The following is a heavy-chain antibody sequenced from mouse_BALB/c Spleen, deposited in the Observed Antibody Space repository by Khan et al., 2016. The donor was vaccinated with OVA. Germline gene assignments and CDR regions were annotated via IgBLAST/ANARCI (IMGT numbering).Heavy chain of an antibody. CDR2: IYPTGYFT. Sequence: VQLQQSGNELIRPGTSVKMSCKASGYTFTNYWLGWVKQRPGHGLEWIGDIYPTGYFTNYNEKFKGKATLTVDTSSNTAYMQLSGLTSEDSAVXCCTRWATWFFDVWGAGTTVTVSS. CDR1: GYTFTNYW. D-gene: IGHD3-1*01. CDR3: TRWATWFFDV. J-gene: IGHJ1*01. V-gene: IGHV1-63*02.